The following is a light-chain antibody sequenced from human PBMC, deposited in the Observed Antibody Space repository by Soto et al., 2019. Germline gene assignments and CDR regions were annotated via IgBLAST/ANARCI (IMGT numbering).Light chain of an antibody. CDR2: GVT. CDR3: CSFSGTSTLYV. V-gene: IGLV2-14*01. Sequence: QSALTQPASVSGSPGQSITISCSGTSSDVGDYYYVSWYQQHPGKAPKLLIYGVTDRPSGVSHRFSGSRSDSTASLTISGLQAEDEAEYYCCSFSGTSTLYVFGSGTKVTVL. CDR1: SSDVGDYYY. J-gene: IGLJ1*01.